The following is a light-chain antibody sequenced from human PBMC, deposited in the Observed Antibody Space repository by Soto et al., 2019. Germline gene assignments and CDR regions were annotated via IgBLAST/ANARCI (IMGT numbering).Light chain of an antibody. J-gene: IGKJ4*01. CDR2: DIF. CDR3: QQYNSWPLT. V-gene: IGKV3D-15*01. CDR1: QSVGSD. Sequence: EIVMTQSPATLSVSPGERATLSCRASQSVGSDLAWYQQKPGQAPRLVIYDIFTRATGAPTRISGGGSGTEFTLTISSLQSEDFAVYYCQQYNSWPLTFGGGTKVDI.